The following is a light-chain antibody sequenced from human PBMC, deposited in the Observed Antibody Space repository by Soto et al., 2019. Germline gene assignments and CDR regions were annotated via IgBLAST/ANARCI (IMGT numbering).Light chain of an antibody. V-gene: IGKV4-1*01. Sequence: DIVMTQSPDSLAVSLGERASINCGSSQSVLYSSTNRNYLAWYQQKNGQPHKXXIYWASIRESGVPDRFSDSASGTDLTISISSLQTEDGAVYDGQQLYSTPLTFGGGTKVDIK. CDR1: QSVLYSSTNRNY. CDR2: WAS. J-gene: IGKJ4*01. CDR3: QQLYSTPLT.